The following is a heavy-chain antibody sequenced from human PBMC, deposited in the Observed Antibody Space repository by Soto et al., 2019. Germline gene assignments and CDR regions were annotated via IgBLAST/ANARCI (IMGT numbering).Heavy chain of an antibody. V-gene: IGHV3-21*01. D-gene: IGHD3-10*01. Sequence: PGGSLGLSCAASGFTFSTYTMNWVRQAPGKGLEWISSISAGSRSIYYTDSLKGRSTVSRDNSKNSLYLQINSLKADDTAVYYCARSTPGNPFDIWGQGTMVTVSS. CDR3: ARSTPGNPFDI. CDR2: ISAGSRSI. CDR1: GFTFSTYT. J-gene: IGHJ3*02.